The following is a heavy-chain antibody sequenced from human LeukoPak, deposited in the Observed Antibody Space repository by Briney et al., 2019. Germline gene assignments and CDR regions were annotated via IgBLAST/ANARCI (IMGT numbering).Heavy chain of an antibody. D-gene: IGHD6-19*01. J-gene: IGHJ4*02. CDR1: GFMLSSYD. CDR3: ARDGSGWYYFDN. CDR2: ISGRGSTI. V-gene: IGHV3-48*03. Sequence: GGSLRLSCTASGFMLSSYDMTWVRQAPGKGLEWISYISGRGSTIYYADSVKGRFTVSRDNAKNSLYLQMNSLRVEDSAVYYCARDGSGWYYFDNWGQGSLVTVSS.